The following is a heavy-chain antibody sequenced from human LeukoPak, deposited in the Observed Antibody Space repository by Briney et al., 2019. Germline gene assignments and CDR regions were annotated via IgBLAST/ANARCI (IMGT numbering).Heavy chain of an antibody. Sequence: PGGSLRLSCAASGFAFSGQAMGWVRQAPGKGLEWVSAISDGGGSTYYADSVKGRFTISRDNSKNTLYLQMNSLRAEDTAVYYCARVDCSGGSCYLRPFDYWGQGTLVTVSS. CDR2: ISDGGGST. CDR3: ARVDCSGGSCYLRPFDY. V-gene: IGHV3-23*01. CDR1: GFAFSGQA. D-gene: IGHD2-15*01. J-gene: IGHJ4*02.